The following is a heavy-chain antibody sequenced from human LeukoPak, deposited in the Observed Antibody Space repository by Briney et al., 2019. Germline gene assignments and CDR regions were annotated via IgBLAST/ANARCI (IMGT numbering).Heavy chain of an antibody. CDR1: GGSINFYY. J-gene: IGHJ4*02. CDR3: ARGIADPYSFDS. CDR2: IYSTGST. V-gene: IGHV4-4*07. D-gene: IGHD6-13*01. Sequence: SEALSLTCTVSGGSINFYYWSWIRQPAGKGLEWIGRIYSTGSTNYSPSLKSRVTMSVDKSKNQFSLNLSSVTAADTAVYYCARGIADPYSFDSWGQGTLVTVSS.